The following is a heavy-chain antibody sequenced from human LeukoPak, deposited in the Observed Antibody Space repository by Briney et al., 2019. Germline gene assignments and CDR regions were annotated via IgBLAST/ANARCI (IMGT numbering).Heavy chain of an antibody. J-gene: IGHJ4*02. Sequence: SETLSLTCTVSGGSISSYYWSWIRQPPGKGLEWIGYIYYSGSTNYNPSLKSRVTISVDTSKNQFSLKLSLVTAADTAVYYCARDSMALGSRGFDYWGQGTLVTVSS. V-gene: IGHV4-59*01. CDR1: GGSISSYY. CDR3: ARDSMALGSRGFDY. CDR2: IYYSGST. D-gene: IGHD5-24*01.